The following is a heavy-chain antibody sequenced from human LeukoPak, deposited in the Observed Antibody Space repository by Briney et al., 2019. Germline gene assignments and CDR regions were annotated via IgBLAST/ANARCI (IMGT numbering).Heavy chain of an antibody. D-gene: IGHD6-13*01. Sequence: KASETLSLTCTVSGGSISSYYWSWIRQPPGKGLEWIGYIYYSGSTNYNPSLKSRVTISVDMSKNQFSLKLSSVTAADTAVYYCARKAYSSSWYYYYGMDVWGQGTTVTVSS. CDR3: ARKAYSSSWYYYYGMDV. J-gene: IGHJ6*02. V-gene: IGHV4-59*01. CDR1: GGSISSYY. CDR2: IYYSGST.